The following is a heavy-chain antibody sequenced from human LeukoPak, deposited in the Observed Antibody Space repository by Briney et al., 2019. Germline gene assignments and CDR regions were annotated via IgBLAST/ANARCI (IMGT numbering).Heavy chain of an antibody. CDR3: ARKAYGLDV. V-gene: IGHV3-7*03. Sequence: GSLRLSCAASGFTFSDHYMDWVRQAPGKGLEWVANIKQDGSEKYYVDSVKGRFTISRDNGKNSLYLQMNSLRAEDTAVYYCARKAYGLDVWGKGTTVTVSS. CDR2: IKQDGSEK. J-gene: IGHJ6*04. CDR1: GFTFSDHY.